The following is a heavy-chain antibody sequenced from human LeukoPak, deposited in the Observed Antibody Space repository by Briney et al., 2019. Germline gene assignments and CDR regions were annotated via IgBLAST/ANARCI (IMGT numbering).Heavy chain of an antibody. V-gene: IGHV3-74*01. J-gene: IGHJ4*02. CDR3: ARDRVIMVRGAESLFGY. CDR1: GFTFSSYG. D-gene: IGHD3-10*01. CDR2: INTDGSST. Sequence: GRSLRLSCAASGFTFSSYGMHWVRQAPGKGLVWVSRINTDGSSTSYADSVKGRFTISRDNAKNTLYLQMTSLRAEDTAVYFCARDRVIMVRGAESLFGYWGQGTLVTVCS.